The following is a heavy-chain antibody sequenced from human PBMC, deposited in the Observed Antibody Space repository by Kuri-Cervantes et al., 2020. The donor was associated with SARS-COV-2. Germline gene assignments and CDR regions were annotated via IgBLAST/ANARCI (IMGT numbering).Heavy chain of an antibody. CDR1: GFTFSSYS. CDR3: ARKIAAMDGQNWFDP. CDR2: IGSSSSYI. J-gene: IGHJ5*02. D-gene: IGHD2-2*01. V-gene: IGHV3-21*04. Sequence: GESLKISCAASGFTFSSYSMNWVRQAPGKGLEWVSSIGSSSSYIYYADSVKGRFTISRDNSKNTLYLQMNSLRAEDTAIYYCARKIAAMDGQNWFDPWGLGTQVTVSS.